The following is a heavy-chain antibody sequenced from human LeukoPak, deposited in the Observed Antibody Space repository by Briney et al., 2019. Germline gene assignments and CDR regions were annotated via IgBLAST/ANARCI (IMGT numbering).Heavy chain of an antibody. V-gene: IGHV4-59*01. D-gene: IGHD3-10*01. Sequence: SETLSLTCTVSGGSISSYYWSWIRQPPGKGLEWIRYIYYSGSTNYNPSLKSRVTISVDTSKNQFSLKLSSVTAADTAVYYCARKETYYYGSGSYYWFDPWGQGTLVTVSS. J-gene: IGHJ5*02. CDR2: IYYSGST. CDR3: ARKETYYYGSGSYYWFDP. CDR1: GGSISSYY.